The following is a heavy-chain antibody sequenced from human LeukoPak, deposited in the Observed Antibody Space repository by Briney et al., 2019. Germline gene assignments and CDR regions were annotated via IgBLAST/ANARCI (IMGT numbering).Heavy chain of an antibody. CDR2: IYSGGST. J-gene: IGHJ6*02. CDR3: ARDLTYYDFWSGYAHYGMDV. CDR1: GFTFSNYF. Sequence: GGSLRLSCAVSGFTFSNYFFNWVRQAPGKGLEWVSVIYSGGSTYYADSVKGRFTISRDNSENTLYLQMNSLRAEDTAVYYCARDLTYYDFWSGYAHYGMDVWGQGTTVTVSS. V-gene: IGHV3-53*01. D-gene: IGHD3-3*01.